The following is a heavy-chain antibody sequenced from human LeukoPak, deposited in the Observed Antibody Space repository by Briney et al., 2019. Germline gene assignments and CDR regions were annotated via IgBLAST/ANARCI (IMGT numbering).Heavy chain of an antibody. CDR3: ARATGDYYDSSGYSGAFDI. V-gene: IGHV4-39*07. J-gene: IGHJ3*02. CDR2: SYHSGST. Sequence: PSETLSLTCTVSGGSISSGTYYWAWIRQPPGRGLEGIGTSYHSGSTYYNPSLKTRVTISVDTSKNQFSLNLTSLTAADTAVYYCARATGDYYDSSGYSGAFDIWGQGTMVTVSS. D-gene: IGHD3-22*01. CDR1: GGSISSGTYY.